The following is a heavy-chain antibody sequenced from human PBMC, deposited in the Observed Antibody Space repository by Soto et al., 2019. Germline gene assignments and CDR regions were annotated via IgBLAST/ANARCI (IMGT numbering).Heavy chain of an antibody. J-gene: IGHJ4*02. CDR3: ARRGSGSYYDY. CDR2: ISGSADST. D-gene: IGHD1-26*01. CDR1: GFPFSSYP. V-gene: IGHV3-23*01. Sequence: EVQLLESGGGLVQPGGSRRLSCAASGFPFSSYPRRWVRQAPGKGLEWVSAISGSADSTYYADSVKGRFTISRDNSKNTLYLQMNSLRPEDTAVYYCARRGSGSYYDYWGQGTLVTVSS.